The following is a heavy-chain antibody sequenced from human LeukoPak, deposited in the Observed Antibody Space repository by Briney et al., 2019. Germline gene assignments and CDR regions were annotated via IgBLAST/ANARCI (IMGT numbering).Heavy chain of an antibody. CDR1: GFTFSSYG. J-gene: IGHJ6*04. CDR3: ARDYVGDV. D-gene: IGHD3-10*02. Sequence: GGSLRLSCAASGFTFSSYGMHWVRQAPGKGLEWVAGIYRGGAIFYADSVKGRFTISRDSSKNTLDLQMNSLRAEDTAVYYCARDYVGDVWGKGTTVTVSS. V-gene: IGHV3-NL1*01. CDR2: IYRGGAI.